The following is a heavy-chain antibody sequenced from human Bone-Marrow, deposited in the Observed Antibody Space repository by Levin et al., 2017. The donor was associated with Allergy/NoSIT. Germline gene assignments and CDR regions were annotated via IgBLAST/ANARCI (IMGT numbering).Heavy chain of an antibody. CDR3: ITDPYGDYVRWFDP. D-gene: IGHD4-17*01. J-gene: IGHJ5*02. CDR1: GFTFRKAW. Sequence: LSLTCAASGFTFRKAWMSWVRQAPGKGPEWVGRIKSKTDGGTIDYAAPVKGRFTISRDDSKNTLYLQMNSLKTEDTALYYCITDPYGDYVRWFDPWGQGTLVTVSS. CDR2: IKSKTDGGTI. V-gene: IGHV3-15*01.